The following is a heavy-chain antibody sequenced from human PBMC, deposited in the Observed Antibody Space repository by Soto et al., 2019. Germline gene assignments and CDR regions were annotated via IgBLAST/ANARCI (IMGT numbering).Heavy chain of an antibody. CDR2: IYHSGST. V-gene: IGHV4-30-2*01. Sequence: PSETLSLTCAVSGGPISSGGYSWSWIRQPPGKGLEWIGYIYHSGSTYYNPSLKSRVTISVDRSKNQFSLKLSSVTAADTAVYYCARVYYDSSGYYYDYWGQGTLVTVSS. J-gene: IGHJ4*02. CDR3: ARVYYDSSGYYYDY. CDR1: GGPISSGGYS. D-gene: IGHD3-22*01.